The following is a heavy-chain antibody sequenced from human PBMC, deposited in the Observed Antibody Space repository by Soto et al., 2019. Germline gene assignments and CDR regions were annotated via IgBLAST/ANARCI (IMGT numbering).Heavy chain of an antibody. CDR2: ISNSGTNT. D-gene: IGHD2-8*01. V-gene: IGHV3-23*01. CDR1: GFIFSTYA. Sequence: GGSLRLSCAASGFIFSTYAMSWVRQAPGKGLEWVSGISNSGTNTYYADSVKGRFTISRDNSKNTLYLQMNSLRAEDTALYYCAKRVSITSTQYYFDYWGQGTLVTVSS. CDR3: AKRVSITSTQYYFDY. J-gene: IGHJ4*02.